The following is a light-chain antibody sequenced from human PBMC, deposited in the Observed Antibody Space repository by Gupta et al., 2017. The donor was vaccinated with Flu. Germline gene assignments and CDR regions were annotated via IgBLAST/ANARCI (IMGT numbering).Light chain of an antibody. CDR3: SAWDDSLNDVV. CDR2: TNN. J-gene: IGLJ2*01. CDR1: SSNIESNT. Sequence: QSVLTQPPSASGTPGQRVTISCSGSSSNIESNTVNWYQQLPGTAPKLLIYTNNRRPSGVPDRFSGSKSGTSASLAISGLQSEDEADYYCSAWDDSLNDVVFGGGTKLTVL. V-gene: IGLV1-44*01.